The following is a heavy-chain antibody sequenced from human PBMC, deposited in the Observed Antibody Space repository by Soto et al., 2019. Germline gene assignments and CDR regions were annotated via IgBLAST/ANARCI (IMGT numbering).Heavy chain of an antibody. CDR1: GGSFSGYY. J-gene: IGHJ4*02. V-gene: IGHV4-34*01. CDR3: ARGDYCGGDCYSRFDY. D-gene: IGHD2-21*02. Sequence: PSDTLSLTCAVYGGSFSGYYWSWIRQPPGKGLEWIGEINHSGSTNYNPSLKSRVTISVDTSKNQFSLKLSSVTAADTAVYYCARGDYCGGDCYSRFDYWGQGTLVTVSS. CDR2: INHSGST.